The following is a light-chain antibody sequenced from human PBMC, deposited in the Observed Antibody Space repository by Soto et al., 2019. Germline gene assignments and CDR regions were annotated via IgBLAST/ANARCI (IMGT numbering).Light chain of an antibody. V-gene: IGKV3-11*01. J-gene: IGKJ1*01. CDR3: QQRSDWPLT. CDR2: DAS. CDR1: QSVGTY. Sequence: EIVLTQSPATLSLSPGERVTLSCRASQSVGTYFAWYQQKPGQAPRLLIYDASSRATGIPARFSGSGSGTDFTFTISILEPEDFAFYYCQQRSDWPLTFGPGTKV.